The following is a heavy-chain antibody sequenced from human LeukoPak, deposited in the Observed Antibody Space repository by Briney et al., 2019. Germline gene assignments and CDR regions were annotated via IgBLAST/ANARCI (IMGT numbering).Heavy chain of an antibody. Sequence: GGSLRLSCAASGFSFSSYWMHWVRQAPGKGLVWVSRINSDGSSTIYADSVKGRFTISRDNAKNTLYLQMNSLRAEDTAAYYCVRGKTYSFDYWGQGTLITVSS. CDR2: INSDGSST. V-gene: IGHV3-74*01. CDR3: VRGKTYSFDY. J-gene: IGHJ4*02. CDR1: GFSFSSYW.